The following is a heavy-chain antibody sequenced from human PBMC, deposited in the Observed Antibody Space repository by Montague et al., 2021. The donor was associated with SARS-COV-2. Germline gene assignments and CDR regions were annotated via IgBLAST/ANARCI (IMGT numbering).Heavy chain of an antibody. J-gene: IGHJ3*02. CDR1: EYSLSEFS. CDR3: ATLGLEVITYAFAI. CDR2: FDSEDGET. Sequence: SVKVSCKVSEYSLSEFSLQRHWVRQAPGKGLEWMGEFDSEDGETTYAQKFQGRVTMTEDRSTDTLYMELSSLRSDDTAVYYCATLGLEVITYAFAIWGQGTIVTVSS. D-gene: IGHD3-22*01. V-gene: IGHV1-24*01.